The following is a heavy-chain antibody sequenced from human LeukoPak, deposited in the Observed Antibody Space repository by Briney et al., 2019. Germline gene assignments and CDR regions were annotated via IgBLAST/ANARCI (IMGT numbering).Heavy chain of an antibody. Sequence: GGSLRLSCAASGFTFSSYGMHWVRQAPGKGLEWVAVIWYDGSNKYYADSVKGRFTISRDNSKNTLYLQTNSLRAEDTAVYYCARGDYGDYISDYWGQGTLVTVSS. CDR2: IWYDGSNK. D-gene: IGHD4-17*01. J-gene: IGHJ4*02. V-gene: IGHV3-33*01. CDR3: ARGDYGDYISDY. CDR1: GFTFSSYG.